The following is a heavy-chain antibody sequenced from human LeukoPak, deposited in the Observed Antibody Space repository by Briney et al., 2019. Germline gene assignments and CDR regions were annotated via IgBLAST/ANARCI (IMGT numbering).Heavy chain of an antibody. Sequence: GGSLRLSCAASGFTFSGSAMHWVRQASGKGLEWVGRIRSKANSYATAYAASVKVRFTISRDDSKNTAYLQMNSLKTEDTAVYYCTNIYSYGSSGGQGTLVTVSS. V-gene: IGHV3-73*01. CDR2: IRSKANSYAT. J-gene: IGHJ4*02. D-gene: IGHD5-18*01. CDR1: GFTFSGSA. CDR3: TNIYSYGSS.